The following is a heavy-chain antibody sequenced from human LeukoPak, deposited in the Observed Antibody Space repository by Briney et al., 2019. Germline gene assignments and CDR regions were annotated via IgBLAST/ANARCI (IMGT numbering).Heavy chain of an antibody. CDR2: IYYSGRA. J-gene: IGHJ4*02. Sequence: SETLSLTCTVSGGSISSYYWSWIRQPPGKGLEWIGYIYYSGRANYNPSLRSRVTISVDTSKNQFSLKLSSMTAADMAVYYCARSQLVPAARGYYFDYWGQGTLVTVSS. V-gene: IGHV4-59*08. D-gene: IGHD2-2*01. CDR1: GGSISSYY. CDR3: ARSQLVPAARGYYFDY.